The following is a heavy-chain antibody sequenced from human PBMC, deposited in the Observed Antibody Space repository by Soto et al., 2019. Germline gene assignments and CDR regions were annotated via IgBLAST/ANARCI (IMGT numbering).Heavy chain of an antibody. V-gene: IGHV3-7*03. CDR2: IRKDGSEK. CDR3: AGGSGWLSDY. Sequence: EVQLVESGGGLVQPGGSLRLSCAASGFSISSYWMNWVRQAPGKGLERVAIIRKDGSEKYYVDSVKGLFTISRDNAKNSLYLQMNSPRDDDTAVYYCAGGSGWLSDYWGRGTLVTVSS. J-gene: IGHJ4*02. CDR1: GFSISSYW. D-gene: IGHD6-19*01.